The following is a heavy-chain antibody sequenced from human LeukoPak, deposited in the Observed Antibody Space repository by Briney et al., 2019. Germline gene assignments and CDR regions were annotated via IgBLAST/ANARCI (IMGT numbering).Heavy chain of an antibody. CDR3: AKVTHVYYYGSGSFSYPLPFDP. CDR1: GFTFSSYA. Sequence: PGGSLRLSCAASGFTFSSYAMSWVRQAPGKGLEWVSAISGSGGSTYYADSVKGRFTISRDNSKNTLYLQMNSLRAEDTAVYYCAKVTHVYYYGSGSFSYPLPFDPWGQGTLVTVSS. D-gene: IGHD3-10*01. CDR2: ISGSGGST. V-gene: IGHV3-23*01. J-gene: IGHJ5*02.